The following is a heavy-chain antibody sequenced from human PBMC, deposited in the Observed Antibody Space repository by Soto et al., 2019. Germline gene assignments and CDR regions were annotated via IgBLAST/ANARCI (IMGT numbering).Heavy chain of an antibody. CDR1: GFTFDDYA. CDR3: ATDAITMVRGVISDYGMGV. CDR2: ISWNSGSI. V-gene: IGHV3-9*01. J-gene: IGHJ6*02. D-gene: IGHD3-10*01. Sequence: EVQLVESGGGLVQPGRSLRLSCAASGFTFDDYAMHWVRQAPGKGLEWVSGISWNSGSIGYADSVKGRFTISRDNAMVSLYLKMHSLRAADTALYYCATDAITMVRGVISDYGMGVWGQGTKVSVYS.